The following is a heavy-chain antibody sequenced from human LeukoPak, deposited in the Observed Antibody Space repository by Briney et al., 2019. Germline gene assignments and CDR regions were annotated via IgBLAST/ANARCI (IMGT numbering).Heavy chain of an antibody. CDR2: IYYSGST. CDR1: GGSISSYY. CDR3: ARGGFTGTNLNWVDP. D-gene: IGHD1-1*01. Sequence: TSETLSLTCTVSGGSISSYYWSWIRQPPGKGLEWIGYIYYSGSTNYNPSLKSRVTISVDTSKNQFSLKLSSVTAADTAVYYCARGGFTGTNLNWVDPWGQGTLVTVSS. J-gene: IGHJ5*02. V-gene: IGHV4-59*01.